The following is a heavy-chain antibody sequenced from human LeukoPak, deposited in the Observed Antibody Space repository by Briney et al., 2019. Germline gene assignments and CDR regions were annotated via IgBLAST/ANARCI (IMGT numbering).Heavy chain of an antibody. V-gene: IGHV3-64*01. CDR1: GFTFSDYT. J-gene: IGHJ4*02. Sequence: GGSLRLSCAAAGFTFSDYTMLWVRQAPGKGLEYVSAISSKGGSTYYANSVKGRFTISRDNSKNTLYLQMGSLRAEDMAVYYCTTFPHYWGQGTLVTVSS. CDR2: ISSKGGST. CDR3: TTFPHY.